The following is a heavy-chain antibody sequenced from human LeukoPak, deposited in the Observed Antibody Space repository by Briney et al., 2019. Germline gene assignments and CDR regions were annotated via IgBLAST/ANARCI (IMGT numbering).Heavy chain of an antibody. J-gene: IGHJ4*02. Sequence: GGSLRLSCATSRFTFSNYWMSWVRQAPGKGLEWVANIKQDGSEKYYVDSVKGRFTISRDNAKNSLYLQMNSLRAADTAVYYCARGTWLNKLFDYWGQGTLVTVSS. CDR3: ARGTWLNKLFDY. CDR1: RFTFSNYW. D-gene: IGHD1/OR15-1a*01. V-gene: IGHV3-7*01. CDR2: IKQDGSEK.